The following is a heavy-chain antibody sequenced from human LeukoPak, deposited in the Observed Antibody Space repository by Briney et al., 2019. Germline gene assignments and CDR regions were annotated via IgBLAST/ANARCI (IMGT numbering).Heavy chain of an antibody. CDR1: GFTFSSYS. D-gene: IGHD6-13*01. CDR3: ARGQGNWIAAAGTGVDY. Sequence: GGSLRLSCAASGFTFSSYSMNWVRQAPGKGLEWVSSISSSSSYIYYADSVKGRFTISGDNAKNSLYLQMNSLRAEDTAVYYCARGQGNWIAAAGTGVDYWGQGTLVTVSS. V-gene: IGHV3-21*01. CDR2: ISSSSSYI. J-gene: IGHJ4*02.